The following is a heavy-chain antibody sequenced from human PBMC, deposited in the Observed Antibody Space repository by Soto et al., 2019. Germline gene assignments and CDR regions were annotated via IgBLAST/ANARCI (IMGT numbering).Heavy chain of an antibody. CDR2: MSFDGITT. D-gene: IGHD3-3*01. J-gene: IGHJ4*02. V-gene: IGHV3-30-3*01. Sequence: QVHLVESGGGVVQPGGTLRLSCAASGFSFSNFPMHWFRQAPGKGLEWVAVMSFDGITTYYADSVKGRFTVSRDNSQNTLYLRVNSLRDEDTAVYFGAREGPDAFRSSWHFDDWGQGTLVTVSS. CDR1: GFSFSNFP. CDR3: AREGPDAFRSSWHFDD.